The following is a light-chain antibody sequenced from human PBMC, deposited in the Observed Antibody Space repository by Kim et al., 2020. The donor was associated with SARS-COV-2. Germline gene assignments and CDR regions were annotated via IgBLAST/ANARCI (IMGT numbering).Light chain of an antibody. CDR3: QNYDSPPWA. Sequence: AFAGDRVTITCRASQDIRNHLVWYQEKPGKVPKVLIYAASTLQTGVPSRFSGSGFATHFTLTISSLQPEDVGTYYCQNYDSPPWAFGQGTKVDIK. CDR2: AAS. V-gene: IGKV1-27*01. CDR1: QDIRNH. J-gene: IGKJ1*01.